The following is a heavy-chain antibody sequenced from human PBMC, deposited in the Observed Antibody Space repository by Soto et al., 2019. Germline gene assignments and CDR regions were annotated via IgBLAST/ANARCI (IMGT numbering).Heavy chain of an antibody. CDR3: ATSSDWSPLLDS. CDR1: QCTFNNYY. CDR2: LNAGGGT. Sequence: ASVKVSCKASQCTFNNYYLHGVRPAPGRRPEWMGWLNAGGGTIYAMEFQGRLTMTRETSITTAYMELSRLTSDDTGFYYCATSSDWSPLLDSWGQGILVTVSS. D-gene: IGHD6-19*01. J-gene: IGHJ4*02. V-gene: IGHV1-2*02.